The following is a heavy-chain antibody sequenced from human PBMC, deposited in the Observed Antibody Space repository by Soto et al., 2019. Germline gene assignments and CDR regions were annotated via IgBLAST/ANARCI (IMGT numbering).Heavy chain of an antibody. CDR1: GFTFSDYY. Sequence: QVQLVESGGGLVKPGGSLRLSCAASGFTFSDYYMSWLRQAPGKGLEWVSYISSSGSTIYYADSVKGRFTISRDNAKNSLYLQMNSLRAEDTAVYYCASGDCSGGSCYHSGYYYYYGMDVWGQGTTVTVSS. V-gene: IGHV3-11*01. J-gene: IGHJ6*02. CDR2: ISSSGSTI. CDR3: ASGDCSGGSCYHSGYYYYYGMDV. D-gene: IGHD2-15*01.